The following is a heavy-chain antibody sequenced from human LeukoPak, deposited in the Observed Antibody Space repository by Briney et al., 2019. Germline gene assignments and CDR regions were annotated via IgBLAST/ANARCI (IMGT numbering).Heavy chain of an antibody. V-gene: IGHV4-59*11. CDR3: ARGRSSLDL. CDR2: IFYSGNY. D-gene: IGHD6-19*01. Sequence: SETLSLTCTVSGGSISNHYWSWIRQSPGKGLEWIAYIFYSGNYNYNPSLKSRVSISVDASKNQVSLNLTSVTAADTAVYYCARGRSSLDLWGQGALVTASS. J-gene: IGHJ5*02. CDR1: GGSISNHY.